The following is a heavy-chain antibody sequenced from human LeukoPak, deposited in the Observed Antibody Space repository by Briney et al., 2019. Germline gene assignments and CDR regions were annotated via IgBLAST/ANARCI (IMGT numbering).Heavy chain of an antibody. D-gene: IGHD5-24*01. CDR2: ITPFNGNT. V-gene: IGHV1-45*02. Sequence: ASVKVSCKASGYTFTYRYLHWVRQAPGQALEWMGWITPFNGNTNYAQKFQGRVTMTRDTSASTVYMELSSLRSEDTAVYYCASVYKHGMDVWGQGTTVTVSS. CDR1: GYTFTYRY. CDR3: ASVYKHGMDV. J-gene: IGHJ6*02.